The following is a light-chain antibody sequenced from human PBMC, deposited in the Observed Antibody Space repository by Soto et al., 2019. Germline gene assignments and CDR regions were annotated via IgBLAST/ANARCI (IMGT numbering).Light chain of an antibody. CDR2: GAS. CDR3: QQYGNSPYA. J-gene: IGKJ2*01. Sequence: EIVLTQSPGTLSLSPGERATLSCRASQRVSSNYLAWYQQKSGQAPRLLIYGASSRATGIPDRFSGSGSGTDFTLTISKLESEDFEVYYCQQYGNSPYAFGQGTELEI. V-gene: IGKV3-20*01. CDR1: QRVSSNY.